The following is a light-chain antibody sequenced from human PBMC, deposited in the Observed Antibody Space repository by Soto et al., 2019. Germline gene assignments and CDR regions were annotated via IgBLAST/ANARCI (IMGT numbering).Light chain of an antibody. CDR3: SSYAGSNNYV. J-gene: IGLJ1*01. CDR2: EVS. Sequence: QSALTQPPSASGSPGQSVTISCTGTSSDVGGYNYVSWYQQHPSKAPKLMIYEVSKRPSGVPDRFSGSTSGNTASLTVSGFQAEDEADYYCSSYAGSNNYVFGPGTKLTVL. CDR1: SSDVGGYNY. V-gene: IGLV2-8*01.